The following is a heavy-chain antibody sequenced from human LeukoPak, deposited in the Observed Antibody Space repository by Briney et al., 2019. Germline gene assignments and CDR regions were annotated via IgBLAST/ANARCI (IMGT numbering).Heavy chain of an antibody. CDR2: VYPGDSDT. CDR1: GYSFTSYW. V-gene: IGHV5-51*01. CDR3: ARHYTGSGSYAFDI. J-gene: IGHJ3*02. D-gene: IGHD3-10*01. Sequence: GESLKISSKGSGYSFTSYWNGWVRQMPGKGLEWMGIVYPGDSDTRYSPSFQGQVAISADKSVSTAYLQWSSLKASDTAMYYCARHYTGSGSYAFDIWGQGTMVTVSS.